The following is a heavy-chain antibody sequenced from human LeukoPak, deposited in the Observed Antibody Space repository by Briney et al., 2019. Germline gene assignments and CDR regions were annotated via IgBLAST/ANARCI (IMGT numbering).Heavy chain of an antibody. Sequence: GGSLRLSCAASGFTFDSYWMSWVRQAPGKGLEWVANIKQDGNEKYYVDSVRGRFTIYRDNAENSLYLQMNSLRAQDTAVYYCTRDPLIQNDYWGQGTLVTVSS. CDR3: TRDPLIQNDY. D-gene: IGHD3-16*02. CDR2: IKQDGNEK. J-gene: IGHJ4*02. V-gene: IGHV3-7*01. CDR1: GFTFDSYW.